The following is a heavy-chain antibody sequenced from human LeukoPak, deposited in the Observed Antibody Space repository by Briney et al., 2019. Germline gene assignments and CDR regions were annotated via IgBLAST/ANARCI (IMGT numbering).Heavy chain of an antibody. CDR3: ATETNGRHYDY. V-gene: IGHV3-21*06. CDR1: GLTFSTSG. CDR2: IGPTGFDR. J-gene: IGHJ4*02. D-gene: IGHD1-14*01. Sequence: GGSLRLSCTTSGLTFSTSGFNWVRQAPGKGLEWVASIGPTGFDRFHADSIKGRFTISRDNANNFLYLQMDSLRAEDTAVYYCATETNGRHYDYWGQGTLLTVSS.